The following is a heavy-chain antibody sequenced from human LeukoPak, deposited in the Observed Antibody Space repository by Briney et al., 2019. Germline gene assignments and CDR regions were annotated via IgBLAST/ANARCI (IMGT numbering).Heavy chain of an antibody. CDR2: IKQDGSEK. V-gene: IGHV3-7*03. CDR1: GFTFSSYW. Sequence: GGSLRLSCAASGFTFSSYWMSWVRQAPGKGLEWVANIKQDGSEKYYVDSVKGRFTISRDNAKNSLYLQMNSLRAEDTAVYYCARAQSGWYGLLGYWGQGTLVTVSS. J-gene: IGHJ4*02. CDR3: ARAQSGWYGLLGY. D-gene: IGHD6-19*01.